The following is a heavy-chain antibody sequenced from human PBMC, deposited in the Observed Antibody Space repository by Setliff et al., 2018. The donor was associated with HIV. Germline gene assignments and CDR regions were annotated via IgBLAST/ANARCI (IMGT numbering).Heavy chain of an antibody. J-gene: IGHJ3*02. D-gene: IGHD3-3*01. CDR1: SYTFTSYG. CDR2: ISAYSGNT. Sequence: ASVKVSCKASSYTFTSYGISWVRQAPGQGLEWMGWISAYSGNTNYAQKLQGRVTMTTDTSTSTAYMELRSLRSDDTAVYYCARVAWYYSFWSGLGDAFDIWGQGTMVT. V-gene: IGHV1-18*01. CDR3: ARVAWYYSFWSGLGDAFDI.